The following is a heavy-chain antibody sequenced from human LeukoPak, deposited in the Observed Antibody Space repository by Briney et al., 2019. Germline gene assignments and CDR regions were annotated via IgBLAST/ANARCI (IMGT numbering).Heavy chain of an antibody. J-gene: IGHJ4*02. Sequence: ASVKVSCKASGYTFTSYGISWVRQAPGQGLEWMGWISAYNGNTNYAQKLQGRVTMTTDTSTSTAYMELRSLRSDDTAVYYCARDPLPYSSSSFLSYWGQGTLVTVSS. V-gene: IGHV1-18*01. D-gene: IGHD6-6*01. CDR2: ISAYNGNT. CDR3: ARDPLPYSSSSFLSY. CDR1: GYTFTSYG.